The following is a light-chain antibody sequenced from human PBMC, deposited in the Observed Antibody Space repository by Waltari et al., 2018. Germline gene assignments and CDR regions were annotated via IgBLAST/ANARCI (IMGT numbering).Light chain of an antibody. J-gene: IGKJ4*01. CDR2: DAS. CDR3: QQRSNWPRLT. V-gene: IGKV3-11*01. CDR1: QSVSSY. Sequence: EIVLTQSPAILSLSPGERATLSCRASQSVSSYLAWYQQKPGQAPRLPIYDASNRATGIPARFSGIGSGTDFTLTITSLEPEDFAVYYCQQRSNWPRLTFGGGTKVEIK.